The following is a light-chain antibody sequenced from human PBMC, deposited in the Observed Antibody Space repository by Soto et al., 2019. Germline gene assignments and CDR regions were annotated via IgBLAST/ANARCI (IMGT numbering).Light chain of an antibody. CDR3: QQTYSTPRT. V-gene: IGKV1-39*01. Sequence: DIQMTQAPSTLSASLGERVTITCRASQSISSWLAWYQQKPGKAPKLLIYAASSLQSGVPSRFSGSGSGTDFSLTISSLQPEDFATYYCQQTYSTPRTLGQGTKVDIK. CDR2: AAS. CDR1: QSISSW. J-gene: IGKJ2*01.